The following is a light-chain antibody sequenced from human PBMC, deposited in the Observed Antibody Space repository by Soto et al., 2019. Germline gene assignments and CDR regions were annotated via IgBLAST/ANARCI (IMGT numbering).Light chain of an antibody. CDR1: QSVGSY. CDR3: QQRNNWPPLLT. J-gene: IGKJ3*01. V-gene: IGKV3-11*01. Sequence: DIVLTQSPATLSLSPGERAALSCRASQSVGSYLAWYQQKPGQAPRLLIYDASNRAAGIPARFSGGGSGTEFTLTISSLEPDDFAVYYCQQRNNWPPLLTFGPGTKVDIK. CDR2: DAS.